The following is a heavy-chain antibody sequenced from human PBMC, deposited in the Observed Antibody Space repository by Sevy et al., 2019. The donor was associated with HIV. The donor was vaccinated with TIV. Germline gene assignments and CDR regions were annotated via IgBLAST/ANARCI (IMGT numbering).Heavy chain of an antibody. J-gene: IGHJ4*02. CDR2: ISSRSLT. V-gene: IGHV3-23*01. CDR1: GFTFSTHA. D-gene: IGHD2-15*01. CDR3: VKVAVADATSYYLDH. Sequence: GGSLRLSCAAFGFTFSTHAFHWVRQSPEKGLEWVSGISSRSLTYYAYSVKGRFTISGDNSVDTLYLQMNSLRADDTVIYCGVKVAVADATSYYLDHWGQGTLVTVSS.